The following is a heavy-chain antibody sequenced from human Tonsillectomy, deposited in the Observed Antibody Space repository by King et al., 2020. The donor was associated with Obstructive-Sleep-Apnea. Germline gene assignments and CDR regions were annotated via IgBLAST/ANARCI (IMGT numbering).Heavy chain of an antibody. CDR3: AHDPIATTGRDWFDP. V-gene: IGHV2-5*02. D-gene: IGHD6-13*01. J-gene: IGHJ5*02. Sequence: TLKESGPTLVKPTQTLTLTCTFSGFSLSSSGVGVGWIRQPPGKALEWLALIYWDDDKRYSPSLKSRLTITKDTSRNQVVLTLTNVDPADTATYYCAHDPIATTGRDWFDPWGQGTLVTVSS. CDR2: IYWDDDK. CDR1: GFSLSSSGVG.